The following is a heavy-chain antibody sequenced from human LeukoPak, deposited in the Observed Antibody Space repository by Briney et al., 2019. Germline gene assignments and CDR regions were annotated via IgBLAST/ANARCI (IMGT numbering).Heavy chain of an antibody. CDR1: GFTFSSYG. D-gene: IGHD2-2*02. Sequence: QPGGSLRLSCAASGFTFSSYGMHWVRQAPGKGLEWVAFIRYDGSNKYYADSVKGRFTISRDNSKNTLYLQMNSLRAEDTAVYYCAKDVMYCSSTSCYSPLDYWGQGTLVTVSS. CDR3: AKDVMYCSSTSCYSPLDY. J-gene: IGHJ4*02. V-gene: IGHV3-30*02. CDR2: IRYDGSNK.